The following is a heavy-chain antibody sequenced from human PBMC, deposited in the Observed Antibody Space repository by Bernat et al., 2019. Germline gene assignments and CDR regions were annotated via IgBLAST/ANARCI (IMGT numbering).Heavy chain of an antibody. Sequence: EVQLLESGGGLVQPGGSLRLSCAASGFTFSSYTMSWVRQAPGKGLEWVSAISGSGGNTYYADSVKGRFTISRDNSKNTLYLQMNSLRAEDTAVYYCEKDSSSWYYAIDVWGKGTTVTVSS. CDR3: EKDSSSWYYAIDV. D-gene: IGHD6-13*01. J-gene: IGHJ3*01. CDR2: ISGSGGNT. V-gene: IGHV3-23*01. CDR1: GFTFSSYT.